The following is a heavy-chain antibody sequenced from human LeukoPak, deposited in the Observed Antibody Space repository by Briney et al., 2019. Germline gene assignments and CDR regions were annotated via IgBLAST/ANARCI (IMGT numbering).Heavy chain of an antibody. CDR3: ARGHIAAAVVRPPYYFDY. CDR2: IYYSGST. CDR1: GGSISTSSYY. Sequence: SETLSLTCTVSGGSISTSSYYWGWIRQPPGKGLEWIGYIYYSGSTNYNPSLKSRVTISVDTSKNQFSLKLSSVTAADTAVYYCARGHIAAAVVRPPYYFDYWGQGTLVTVSS. J-gene: IGHJ4*02. D-gene: IGHD6-13*01. V-gene: IGHV4-61*05.